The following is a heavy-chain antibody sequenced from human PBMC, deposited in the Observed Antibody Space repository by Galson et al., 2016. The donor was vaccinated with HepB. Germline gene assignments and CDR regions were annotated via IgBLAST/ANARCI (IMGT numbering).Heavy chain of an antibody. J-gene: IGHJ4*02. CDR2: ISTRRTA. Sequence: SLRLSCAASGLVSANFRLSWVRQAPGKGLEWVASISTRRTAFYSDSVQGRSTISRDKSNNTLYLQMNGLRAEDTAVYYCAKERLVQRIFDHWGQGTLLTVSS. V-gene: IGHV3-23*01. CDR1: GLVSANFR. D-gene: IGHD1/OR15-1a*01. CDR3: AKERLVQRIFDH.